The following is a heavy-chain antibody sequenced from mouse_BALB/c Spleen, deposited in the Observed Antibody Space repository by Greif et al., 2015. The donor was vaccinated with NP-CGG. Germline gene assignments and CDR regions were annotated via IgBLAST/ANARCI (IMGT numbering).Heavy chain of an antibody. CDR3: ARNEVVDY. V-gene: IGHV1-26*01. CDR1: GYSFTGYY. Sequence: EVQLQQSGPELVKPGASVKISCKASGYSFTGYYMHWVKRSHVKSLEWIGRINPYNGATSYNQNFKDKASLTVDKSSSTAYMELHSLTSEDSAVYYCARNEVVDYWGQGTTLTVSS. J-gene: IGHJ2*01. CDR2: INPYNGAT. D-gene: IGHD1-1*02.